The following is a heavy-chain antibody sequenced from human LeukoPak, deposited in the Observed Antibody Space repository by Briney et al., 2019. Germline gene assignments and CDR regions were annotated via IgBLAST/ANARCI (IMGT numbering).Heavy chain of an antibody. CDR1: GGSIRSFY. V-gene: IGHV4-59*08. Sequence: SETLSLTCTVSGGSIRSFYWSWIRQSPGKGLEWIGYIYYSGSYKYNPSLKSRVTISLDTSKNHFSLELSSVTAADTAVYYCAKLYYYDRNDAFDIWGQGTMVTVSS. CDR3: AKLYYYDRNDAFDI. CDR2: IYYSGSY. J-gene: IGHJ3*02. D-gene: IGHD3-22*01.